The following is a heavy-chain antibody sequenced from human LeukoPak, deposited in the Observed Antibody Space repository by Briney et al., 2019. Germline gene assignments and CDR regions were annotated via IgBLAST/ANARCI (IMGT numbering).Heavy chain of an antibody. CDR3: AREDYDSSGYYQTPIDY. D-gene: IGHD3-22*01. J-gene: IGHJ4*02. V-gene: IGHV1-69*04. CDR1: ESTFSSYA. Sequence: SSVKFFCKASESTFSSYAISWVRQPTGQGLEWMGRIIPILGIANYAQKFQGRVTITADKSTSTAYMELSSLRSEDTAVYYCAREDYDSSGYYQTPIDYWGQGTLVTVSS. CDR2: IIPILGIA.